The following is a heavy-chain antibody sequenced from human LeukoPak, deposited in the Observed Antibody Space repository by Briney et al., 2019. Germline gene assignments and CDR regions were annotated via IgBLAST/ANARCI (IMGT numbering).Heavy chain of an antibody. CDR3: ARERGIRALYFDN. V-gene: IGHV3-30*04. CDR2: TSSDGDK. CDR1: GFTFISYT. J-gene: IGHJ4*02. Sequence: GGSLRLSCAASGFTFISYTMHWVRQAPGKGLEWVALTSSDGDKYFADSVQGRLTISRDNSRNTVYLQLGSLRPDDTAVYYCARERGIRALYFDNWGQGTLVTVSS. D-gene: IGHD3-16*01.